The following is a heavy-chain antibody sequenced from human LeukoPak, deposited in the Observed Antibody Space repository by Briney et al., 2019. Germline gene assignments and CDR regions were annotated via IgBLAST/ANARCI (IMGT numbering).Heavy chain of an antibody. Sequence: SETLSLTCTVSGGSISSYYWSWIRQPPGKGLEWIGYIYYSGSTNYNPSLKSRVTISVDTSKNQFSLKLSSVTAADTAVYYCASPHYYDSSGYHFDYWGQGTLVTVSS. D-gene: IGHD3-22*01. CDR1: GGSISSYY. CDR3: ASPHYYDSSGYHFDY. CDR2: IYYSGST. V-gene: IGHV4-59*01. J-gene: IGHJ4*02.